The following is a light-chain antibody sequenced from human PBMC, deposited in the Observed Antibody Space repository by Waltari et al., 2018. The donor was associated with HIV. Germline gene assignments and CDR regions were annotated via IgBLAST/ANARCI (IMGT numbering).Light chain of an antibody. CDR2: EVS. J-gene: IGLJ2*01. CDR3: SSYTGSDNLV. V-gene: IGLV2-8*01. CDR1: SSAVGGYNY. Sequence: QSALTQPPSASGSPGQSVTISCTGTSSAVGGYNYVSWYQQHPGKAPKLMIYEVSKRPSGVPDRFAGSGSGNTASLTVSGLQAEDEADYYCSSYTGSDNLVFGGGTKLTVL.